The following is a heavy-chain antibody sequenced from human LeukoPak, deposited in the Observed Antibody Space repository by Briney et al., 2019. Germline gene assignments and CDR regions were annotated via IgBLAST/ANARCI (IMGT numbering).Heavy chain of an antibody. CDR3: AKVNYGGKYYYGMDV. D-gene: IGHD4-23*01. J-gene: IGHJ6*02. Sequence: KAGGSLRLSCAASGFTFDDYAMHWVRQAPGKGLEWVSGISWNSGSIGYADSVKGRFTISRGNAKNSLYLQMNSLRAEDTALYYCAKVNYGGKYYYGMDVWGQGTTVTVSS. CDR2: ISWNSGSI. CDR1: GFTFDDYA. V-gene: IGHV3-9*01.